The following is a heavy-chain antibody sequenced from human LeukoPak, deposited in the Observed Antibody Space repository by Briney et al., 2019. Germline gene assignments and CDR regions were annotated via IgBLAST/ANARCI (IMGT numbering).Heavy chain of an antibody. J-gene: IGHJ6*02. Sequence: PSETLSLTCAVYGGSFSGYYWSWIRQPPGKGLEWIGEINHSGSTNYNPSLKSRVTISVDTSKNQFSLKLSSVTAADTAVYYCARGMGALGYYYYGMDVWGQGTTVTVSS. D-gene: IGHD5-24*01. CDR2: INHSGST. CDR1: GGSFSGYY. V-gene: IGHV4-34*01. CDR3: ARGMGALGYYYYGMDV.